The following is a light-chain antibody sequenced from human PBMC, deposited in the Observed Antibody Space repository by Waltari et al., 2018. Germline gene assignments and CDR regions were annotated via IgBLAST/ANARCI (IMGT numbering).Light chain of an antibody. V-gene: IGLV3-27*01. Sequence: SYELTPPSSVSVSPGQTAKILCSGAILAKKYARWFQQKPGQAPLLLIYEDSERPSEIPGRFSGSSSGTTVTLTITGAHVDDEADYYCFSAADNNWVFGGGTKLTVL. CDR3: FSAADNNWV. J-gene: IGLJ3*02. CDR1: ILAKKY. CDR2: EDS.